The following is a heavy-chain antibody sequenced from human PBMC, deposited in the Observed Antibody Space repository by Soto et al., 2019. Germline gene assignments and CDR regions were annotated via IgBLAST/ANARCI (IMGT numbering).Heavy chain of an antibody. J-gene: IGHJ3*02. V-gene: IGHV4-34*12. CDR2: LIHGGST. D-gene: IGHD3-16*01. CDR1: GASLGGFH. Sequence: PSETLSLTCAIYGASLGGFHWTWLRQAPGKGLEWIGELIHGGSTNYNPSLKGRVSFSLDTSKNQFSLHLMSVTAADTAVYYCARSPLGHDYVRQTWREVGDSFDIWGRGTLVTVSS. CDR3: ARSPLGHDYVRQTWREVGDSFDI.